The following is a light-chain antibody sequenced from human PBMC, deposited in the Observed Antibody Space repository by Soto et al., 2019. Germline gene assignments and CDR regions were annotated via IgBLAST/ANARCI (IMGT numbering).Light chain of an antibody. CDR3: QQYKTFPWT. CDR2: KAS. Sequence: DIQMTQSPSTLSAFVGDRVTITCRASERINSWVAWYQQKPGKAPNLLISKASTLESGVPSRFSGGGSGAEFTLTISSLQADDFATYHCQQYKTFPWTFGQGTKVEMK. CDR1: ERINSW. V-gene: IGKV1-5*03. J-gene: IGKJ1*01.